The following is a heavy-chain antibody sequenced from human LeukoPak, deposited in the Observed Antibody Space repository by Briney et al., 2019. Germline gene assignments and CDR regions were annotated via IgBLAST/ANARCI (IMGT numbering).Heavy chain of an antibody. J-gene: IGHJ4*02. CDR3: ARGGIAVANDY. V-gene: IGHV4-34*01. CDR2: INHSGST. CDR1: GGSFSGYY. Sequence: PSETLSLTCAVYGGSFSGYYWSWIRQPPGKGLDWIGEINHSGSTNYNPSLKSRVTISVDTSKNQFSLKLSSVTAADTAVYYCARGGIAVANDYWGQGTLVTVSS. D-gene: IGHD6-19*01.